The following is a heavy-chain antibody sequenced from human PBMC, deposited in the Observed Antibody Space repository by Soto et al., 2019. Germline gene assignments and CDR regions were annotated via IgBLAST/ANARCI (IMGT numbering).Heavy chain of an antibody. V-gene: IGHV1-2*04. CDR3: ARELSSSGIAAAGEYAFDI. CDR1: GYTFTGYY. D-gene: IGHD6-13*01. CDR2: INPNSGGT. Sequence: ASVKVSCKASGYTFTGYYMHWVRQAPGQGLEWMGWINPNSGGTNYAQKFQGWVTMTRDTSISTAYMELSRLRSDDTAVYYCARELSSSGIAAAGEYAFDIWGQGTMVTVSS. J-gene: IGHJ3*02.